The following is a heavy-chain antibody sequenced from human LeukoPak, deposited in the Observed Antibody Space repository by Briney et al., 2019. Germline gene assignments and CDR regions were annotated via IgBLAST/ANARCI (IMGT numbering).Heavy chain of an antibody. V-gene: IGHV3-33*01. CDR1: GFTFSSYG. Sequence: PGRSLRLSCAASGFTFSSYGMHWVRQAPGKGLEWVAVIWYDGSNKYYADSVKDRFTISRDNSKNTLYLQMNSLRAEDTAVYYCARVPAYDYYFDYWGQGTLVTVSS. J-gene: IGHJ4*02. D-gene: IGHD2-2*01. CDR3: ARVPAYDYYFDY. CDR2: IWYDGSNK.